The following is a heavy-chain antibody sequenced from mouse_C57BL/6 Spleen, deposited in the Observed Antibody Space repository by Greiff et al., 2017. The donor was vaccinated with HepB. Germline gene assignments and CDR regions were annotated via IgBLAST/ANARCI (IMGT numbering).Heavy chain of an antibody. Sequence: QVQLQQSGPGLVAPSQSLSITCTVSGFSLTSYGVDWVRQSPGKGLEWLGVIWGVGSTNYNSALKSRLSISKDNSKSQVFLKMNSLQTDDTAMYYCASSLYRAMDYWGQGTSVTVSS. CDR2: IWGVGST. V-gene: IGHV2-6*01. CDR1: GFSLTSYG. J-gene: IGHJ4*01. CDR3: ASSLYRAMDY. D-gene: IGHD2-1*01.